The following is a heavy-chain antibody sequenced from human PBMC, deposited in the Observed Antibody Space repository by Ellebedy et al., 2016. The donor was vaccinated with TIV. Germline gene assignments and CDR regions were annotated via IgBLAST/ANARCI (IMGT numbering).Heavy chain of an antibody. J-gene: IGHJ3*02. Sequence: MPSETLPLTCTVSGGSMSSYYWSWIRQPPGKGLEWIGYIFSSGNTNYNLSLKSRVNISVDTSKNQFSLKLSSVTAADTAVYYCARRGGWPSGAFDIWGQGTMVTVSS. CDR3: ARRGGWPSGAFDI. V-gene: IGHV4-59*01. CDR2: IFSSGNT. D-gene: IGHD6-19*01. CDR1: GGSMSSYY.